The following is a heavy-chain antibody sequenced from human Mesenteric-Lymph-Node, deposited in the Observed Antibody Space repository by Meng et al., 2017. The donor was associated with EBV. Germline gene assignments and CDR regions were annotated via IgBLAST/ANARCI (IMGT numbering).Heavy chain of an antibody. D-gene: IGHD4-17*01. CDR3: ASKDYDDYYFDF. CDR2: ISASSGNI. CDR1: GFTFNTST. V-gene: IGHV3-21*01. Sequence: EVQLVEAGGGLVKLGGSLRLSCVASGFTFNTSTLNWVRQAPGKGLEWLSAISASSGNIYYTDSVKGRFTVSRDNAKNSLYVQMTSLRAEDTAIYYCASKDYDDYYFDFWGQGTLVTVSS. J-gene: IGHJ4*02.